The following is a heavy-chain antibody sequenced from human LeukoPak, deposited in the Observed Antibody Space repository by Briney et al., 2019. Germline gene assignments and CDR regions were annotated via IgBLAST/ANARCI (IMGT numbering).Heavy chain of an antibody. CDR3: ARDGRIIWSGYYDAFDI. CDR2: IYTSGST. Sequence: SETLSLTCTVSGGSISSYYWSWIRQPAGKGLEWIGRIYTSGSTNYNPSLKSRVTMSVDTSKNQFSLKLSSVTAADTAVYYCARDGRIIWSGYYDAFDIWGQGTMVTVSS. V-gene: IGHV4-4*07. J-gene: IGHJ3*02. CDR1: GGSISSYY. D-gene: IGHD3-3*01.